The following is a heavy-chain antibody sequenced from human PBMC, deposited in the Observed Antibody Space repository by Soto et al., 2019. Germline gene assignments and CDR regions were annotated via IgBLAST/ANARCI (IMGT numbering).Heavy chain of an antibody. Sequence: SETLSLTCTVSGGSISSSSYYWGWIRQPPGKGLEWIGSIYYSGSTYYNPSLKSRVTISVDTSKNQFSLKLSSVTAAGTAVYYCAGQIAAAGTYQLETGGWFDPWGQGTLVTVS. CDR2: IYYSGST. D-gene: IGHD6-13*01. V-gene: IGHV4-39*01. J-gene: IGHJ5*02. CDR1: GGSISSSSYY. CDR3: AGQIAAAGTYQLETGGWFDP.